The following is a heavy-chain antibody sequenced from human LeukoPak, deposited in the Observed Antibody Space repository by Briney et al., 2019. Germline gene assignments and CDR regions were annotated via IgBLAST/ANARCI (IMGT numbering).Heavy chain of an antibody. Sequence: GRSLRLSCAASGFTFSDYYMNWIRQAPGKGLEWVSYISSSGNTIYYADSVKGRFTISRDNAKNSLYLQMNSLRAEDTALYYCAGRGDSSGYNYIDYWGQGTLVTVSS. D-gene: IGHD3-22*01. CDR3: AGRGDSSGYNYIDY. V-gene: IGHV3-11*04. J-gene: IGHJ4*02. CDR2: ISSSGNTI. CDR1: GFTFSDYY.